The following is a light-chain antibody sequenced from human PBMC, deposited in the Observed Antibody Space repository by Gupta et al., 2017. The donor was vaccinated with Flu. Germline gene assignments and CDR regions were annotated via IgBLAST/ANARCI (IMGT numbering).Light chain of an antibody. V-gene: IGKV1-8*01. Sequence: GDRVTITCRASQGISSYLTWYQQKPGKAPKLLIYAASTLQSRVPSRFSGSGSGTDFTLTISCLQSEDFATYYCQQYYSYPRTFGQGTKVEIK. J-gene: IGKJ1*01. CDR2: AAS. CDR1: QGISSY. CDR3: QQYYSYPRT.